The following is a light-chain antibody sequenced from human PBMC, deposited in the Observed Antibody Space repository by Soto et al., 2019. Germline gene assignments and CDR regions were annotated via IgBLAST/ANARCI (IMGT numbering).Light chain of an antibody. CDR2: KAS. Sequence: DIQMTQSPSTLSGSVGDRVTITCRASQTISSWLAWYQQKPGKAPKLLIYKASTLKSGVPSGFSGSGSGTEFTLNISSLQPDDFATYYCQHYNSYSEAFGQGTKVELK. CDR1: QTISSW. V-gene: IGKV1-5*03. J-gene: IGKJ1*01. CDR3: QHYNSYSEA.